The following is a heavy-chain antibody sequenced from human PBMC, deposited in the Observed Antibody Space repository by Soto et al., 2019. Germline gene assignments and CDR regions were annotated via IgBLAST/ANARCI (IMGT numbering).Heavy chain of an antibody. D-gene: IGHD3-9*01. CDR3: ARNGVLGRYFDWLPLKGSGMDV. CDR1: GYTFTSYA. Sequence: ASVKVSCKASGYTFTSYAMNWMRQAPGQRLEWMGWINAGNGNTKYSQKLQGRVTITRDTSTSTAYMELRSLRSDDTVVYYCARNGVLGRYFDWLPLKGSGMDVWGQGTTVTVSS. CDR2: INAGNGNT. V-gene: IGHV1-3*01. J-gene: IGHJ6*02.